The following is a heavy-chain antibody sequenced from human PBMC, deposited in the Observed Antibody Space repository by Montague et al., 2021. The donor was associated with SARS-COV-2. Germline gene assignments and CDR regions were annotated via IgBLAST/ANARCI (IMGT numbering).Heavy chain of an antibody. CDR2: IDHSGST. V-gene: IGHV4-34*01. CDR1: GGSFSGYY. CDR3: ARGRYFHWLLFALNDAFDI. D-gene: IGHD3-9*01. J-gene: IGHJ3*02. Sequence: SETLSLTCAVYGGSFSGYYWSWIRQPPGKGLEWIGEIDHSGSTNYNPSLKSRVTISLDTSKNQFSLRLYSVTAADTAVYYCARGRYFHWLLFALNDAFDIWGQGTMVTVSS.